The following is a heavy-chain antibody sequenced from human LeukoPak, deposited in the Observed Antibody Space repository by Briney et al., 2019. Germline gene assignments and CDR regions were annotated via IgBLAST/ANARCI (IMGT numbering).Heavy chain of an antibody. CDR2: IKEDGSEK. CDR3: ARDEYNWNVDAFDI. D-gene: IGHD1-20*01. Sequence: GGSLRLSCEASGFTFNNYWMSWVRQAPGKGLEWVANIKEDGSEKYYVDSVKGRFTISRDNAKNSLYLQMNSLRAEDTAVYYCARDEYNWNVDAFDIWGQGTVVTVSS. CDR1: GFTFNNYW. V-gene: IGHV3-7*01. J-gene: IGHJ3*02.